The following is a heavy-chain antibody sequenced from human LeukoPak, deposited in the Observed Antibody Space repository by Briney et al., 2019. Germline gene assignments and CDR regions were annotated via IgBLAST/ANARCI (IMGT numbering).Heavy chain of an antibody. CDR2: ISYDGSNK. D-gene: IGHD6-19*01. V-gene: IGHV3-30-3*01. CDR1: GVTFSSYA. Sequence: PGGSLRLSCAASGVTFSSYAMHWVRQAPGKGLEWVAVISYDGSNKYYADSVKGRFTISRDNSKNTLYLQMNSLRAEDTAVYYCVSDGSSGWDYYYYGMDVWGQGTTVTVSS. CDR3: VSDGSSGWDYYYYGMDV. J-gene: IGHJ6*02.